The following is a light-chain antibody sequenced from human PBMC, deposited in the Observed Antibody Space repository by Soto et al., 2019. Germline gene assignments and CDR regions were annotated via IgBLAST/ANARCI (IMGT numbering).Light chain of an antibody. CDR2: LNRDGSH. V-gene: IGLV4-69*01. J-gene: IGLJ2*01. Sequence: QLVLTQWPSASASLGASVKLTCTLSSWHSDYGIAWHQQQPDKGPRYLMKLNRDGSHNKGDGIPDRFSGSSSGAERYLTISSLQSDDEADYYCQTWDTVVVFGGGTKLTVL. CDR3: QTWDTVVV. CDR1: SWHSDYG.